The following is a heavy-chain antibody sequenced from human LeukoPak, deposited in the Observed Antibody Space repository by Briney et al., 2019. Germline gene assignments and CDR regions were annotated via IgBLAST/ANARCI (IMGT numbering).Heavy chain of an antibody. CDR3: ARAPLSGYSSSWLVSY. D-gene: IGHD6-13*01. V-gene: IGHV3-30-3*01. CDR2: MSYDGSNK. CDR1: GFTFSSYA. J-gene: IGHJ4*02. Sequence: PGRSLRLSCAASGFTFSSYAMHWVRQAPGKGLEWVAVMSYDGSNKYYADSVKGRFTISRDNSKNTLYLQMNSLRAEDTAVYYCARAPLSGYSSSWLVSYWGQGTLVTVSS.